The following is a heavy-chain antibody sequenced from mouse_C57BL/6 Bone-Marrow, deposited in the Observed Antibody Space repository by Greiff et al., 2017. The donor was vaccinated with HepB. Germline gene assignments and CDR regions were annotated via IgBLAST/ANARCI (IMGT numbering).Heavy chain of an antibody. CDR3: ARGGFYDGYYLAWFAY. V-gene: IGHV1-59*01. J-gene: IGHJ3*01. Sequence: QVQLQQPGAELVRPGPSVKLSCKASGYTFTSYWMHWVKQRPGQGLEWIGVIDPSDSYTNYNQKFKGKATLTVDTSSSTAYMQLRSLTSEDSAVYFCARGGFYDGYYLAWFAYWGQGTLVTVSA. CDR1: GYTFTSYW. D-gene: IGHD2-3*01. CDR2: IDPSDSYT.